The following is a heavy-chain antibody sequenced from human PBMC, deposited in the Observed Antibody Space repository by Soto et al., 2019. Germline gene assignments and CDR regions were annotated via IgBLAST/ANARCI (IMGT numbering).Heavy chain of an antibody. CDR3: AKGLVGYVFGVQDYYFGMDV. V-gene: IGHV3-30*18. Sequence: QVQLVESGGGVVQPGRYLRLSCGASGFNFSSYGMHWVRQAPGKGLEWVAVISYDGNNKDYADSVKGRFTISRDNSKNTLYLQMNSLRAEDTAVFYCAKGLVGYVFGVQDYYFGMDVWGQGTTVTVSS. CDR2: ISYDGNNK. CDR1: GFNFSSYG. D-gene: IGHD3-10*02. J-gene: IGHJ6*02.